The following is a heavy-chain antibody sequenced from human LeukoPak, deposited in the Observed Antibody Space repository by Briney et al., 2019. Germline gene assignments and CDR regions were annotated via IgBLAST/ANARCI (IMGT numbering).Heavy chain of an antibody. J-gene: IGHJ5*02. V-gene: IGHV3-74*01. D-gene: IGHD1-26*01. CDR1: GFTFSGHW. Sequence: PGGSLRLTCGASGFTFSGHWMHWVRQAPGKGLVWVARINNDGSSTGYADSVKGRFSISRDNAKNTLYLQMNSLRAEDTAVYYCVRSGHSGSLNWFDPWGQGTLVTVSS. CDR3: VRSGHSGSLNWFDP. CDR2: INNDGSST.